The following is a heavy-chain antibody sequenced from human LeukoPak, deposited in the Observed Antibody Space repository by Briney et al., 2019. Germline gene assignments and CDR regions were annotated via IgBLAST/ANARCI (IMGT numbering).Heavy chain of an antibody. D-gene: IGHD2-15*01. J-gene: IGHJ4*02. CDR1: GGSFSGYY. V-gene: IGHV4-34*01. CDR3: ARNREVVAAFFSPSKYYFDY. CDR2: INHSGST. Sequence: PSETLSLTCTVYGGSFSGYYWSWIRQPPGKGLEWIGEINHSGSTNYNPSLKSRVTISVDTFKNQFSLKLSSVTAADTAAYYCARNREVVAAFFSPSKYYFDYWGQGTLVTVPS.